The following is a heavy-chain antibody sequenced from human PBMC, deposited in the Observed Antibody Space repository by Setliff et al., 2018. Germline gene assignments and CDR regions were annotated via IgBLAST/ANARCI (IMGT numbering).Heavy chain of an antibody. D-gene: IGHD1-7*01. CDR1: GFAFSSYA. Sequence: GWSLRLSCAGAGFAFSSYAMSWVRQAPGKGLEWVSTIYSGDRSTFYTDSVKGRFTISRDSSKNTLYLQMNSLRAEDTAVYYCAKPQVELRWGFEYWGQGTPVTVSS. J-gene: IGHJ4*02. CDR3: AKPQVELRWGFEY. CDR2: IYSGDRST. V-gene: IGHV3-23*03.